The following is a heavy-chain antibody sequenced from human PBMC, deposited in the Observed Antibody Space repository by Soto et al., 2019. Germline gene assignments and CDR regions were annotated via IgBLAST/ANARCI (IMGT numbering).Heavy chain of an antibody. Sequence: ASVKVSCKASGYTFTSYGISWVRQAPGQGLEWMGWISAYNGNTNYAQKLQGRVTMTTDTSTSTAYMELRSLRSDDTAVYYCARDSRLPLYCSGGSCYSGNGYYYGMDVWGQGTTVTVSS. J-gene: IGHJ6*02. V-gene: IGHV1-18*04. D-gene: IGHD2-15*01. CDR3: ARDSRLPLYCSGGSCYSGNGYYYGMDV. CDR2: ISAYNGNT. CDR1: GYTFTSYG.